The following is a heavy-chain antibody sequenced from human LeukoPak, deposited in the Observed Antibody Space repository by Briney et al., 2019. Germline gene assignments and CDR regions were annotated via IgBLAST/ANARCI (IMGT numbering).Heavy chain of an antibody. V-gene: IGHV1-2*04. CDR1: GYTFTGYY. D-gene: IGHD3-22*01. Sequence: ASVTVSCKASGYTFTGYYMHWVRQAPGQGLEWMGWINPNSGGTNYAQKFQGWVTMTRDTSISTAYMELSRLRSDDTAVYYCARGGEGDSSGYYFLWGQGTLVTVSS. J-gene: IGHJ4*02. CDR2: INPNSGGT. CDR3: ARGGEGDSSGYYFL.